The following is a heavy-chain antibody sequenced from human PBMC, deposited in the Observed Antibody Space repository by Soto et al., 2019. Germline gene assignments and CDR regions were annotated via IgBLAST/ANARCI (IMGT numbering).Heavy chain of an antibody. Sequence: EVQLVESGGGLVQPGGSLRLSCAASGFTFSSYWMSWVRQAPGKGLEWVANIKQDGSEKYYVDSVKGRFTISRDNGKCSLYRRRNRLGAEETAVYYCARSIAAGLDWFDPWGQGTLVTVSS. J-gene: IGHJ5*02. V-gene: IGHV3-7*01. CDR1: GFTFSSYW. D-gene: IGHD6-25*01. CDR2: IKQDGSEK. CDR3: ARSIAAGLDWFDP.